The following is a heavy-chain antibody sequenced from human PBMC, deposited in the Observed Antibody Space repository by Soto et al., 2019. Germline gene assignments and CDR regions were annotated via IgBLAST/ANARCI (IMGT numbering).Heavy chain of an antibody. D-gene: IGHD3-22*01. CDR2: ISHSGIT. Sequence: QVQLQESGPGLVGPSGALSVTCAVSGDSISRSHWWSWVRQPPGKGLEWIGEISHSGITNDNPSLKSRVTISGDKSKNQLSLKLTSVTAADTAVYYCARVRYDRSGFDHWGQGTLVSVSS. V-gene: IGHV4-4*02. CDR1: GDSISRSHW. CDR3: ARVRYDRSGFDH. J-gene: IGHJ4*02.